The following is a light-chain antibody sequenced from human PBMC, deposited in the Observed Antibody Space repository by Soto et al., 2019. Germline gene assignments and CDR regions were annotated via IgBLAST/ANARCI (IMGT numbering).Light chain of an antibody. CDR3: QQYVSSPLWT. CDR1: QSVSTAY. CDR2: GAS. Sequence: EIVLTQSPGTLSLSPGERATLSCRASQSVSTAYLAWYQQKPGQAPRLLIYGASRRATGIPDRFSGSGSGTHFTLTISRVEPEDFAVYSCQQYVSSPLWTFGQGTKVEI. J-gene: IGKJ1*01. V-gene: IGKV3-20*01.